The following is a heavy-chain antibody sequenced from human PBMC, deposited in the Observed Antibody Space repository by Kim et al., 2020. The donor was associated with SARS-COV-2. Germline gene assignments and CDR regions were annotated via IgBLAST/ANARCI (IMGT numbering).Heavy chain of an antibody. CDR1: GGTFSSYA. J-gene: IGHJ6*02. CDR3: ARDSDEGSSSQDWYYYGMDV. CDR2: IIPIFGTA. Sequence: SVKVSCKASGGTFSSYAISWVRQAPGQGLEWMGGIIPIFGTANYAQKFQGRVTITADESTSTAYMELSSLRSEDTAVYYCARDSDEGSSSQDWYYYGMDVWGQGTTVTVSS. D-gene: IGHD6-6*01. V-gene: IGHV1-69*13.